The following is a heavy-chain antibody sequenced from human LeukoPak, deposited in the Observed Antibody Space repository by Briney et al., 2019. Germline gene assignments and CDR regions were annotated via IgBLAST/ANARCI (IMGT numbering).Heavy chain of an antibody. J-gene: IGHJ4*02. V-gene: IGHV3-64D*09. CDR1: GFTFSSYA. CDR3: VKGGTYSRDWYDY. Sequence: PGGSLRLSCSASGFTFSSYAMHWVRQAPGKGLEYVSAIRSNGGSTYYADTVKGRFTTSRDNSKDTVYLQMSSVRAEDTAVYYCVKGGTYSRDWYDYWGQGTLVTVSS. D-gene: IGHD6-19*01. CDR2: IRSNGGST.